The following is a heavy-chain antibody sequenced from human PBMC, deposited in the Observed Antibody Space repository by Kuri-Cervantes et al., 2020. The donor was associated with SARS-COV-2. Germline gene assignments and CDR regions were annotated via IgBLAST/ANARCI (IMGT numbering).Heavy chain of an antibody. Sequence: GESLKISCAASGFSSSAYGMYWVRQAPGKGLEWVAFIEYDGSSKYYADSVTGRFTVSRDNSKNTLFLHMDSLRGEDTAVYYCARGYSYGYAVLDAFDIWGQGTMVTVSS. CDR3: ARGYSYGYAVLDAFDI. V-gene: IGHV3-30*03. J-gene: IGHJ3*02. D-gene: IGHD5-18*01. CDR2: IEYDGSSK. CDR1: GFSSSAYG.